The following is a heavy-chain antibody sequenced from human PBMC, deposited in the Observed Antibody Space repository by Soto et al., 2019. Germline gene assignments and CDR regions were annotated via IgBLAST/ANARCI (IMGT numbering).Heavy chain of an antibody. D-gene: IGHD3-16*01. J-gene: IGHJ4*02. CDR3: VCGGNFFVY. V-gene: IGHV3-7*01. CDR2: LDQDGSER. CDR1: GFTFSTYW. Sequence: EVQLVESGGGLVQPGASLRLSCAASGFTFSTYWMTWVRQPPGKGLEWVANLDQDGSERYYVDSVRGRFTISRDNAKNSLYLQMNSLGVEDTAVYYCVCGGNFFVYWGQGTLVTVSP.